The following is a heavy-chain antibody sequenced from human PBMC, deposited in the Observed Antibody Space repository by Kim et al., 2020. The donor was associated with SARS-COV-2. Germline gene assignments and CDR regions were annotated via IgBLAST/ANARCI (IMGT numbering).Heavy chain of an antibody. Sequence: GGSLRLSCTTSGFTFSSRAMSWVRQAPGKGPEWVASVNNGDNAYYADSVKGRFTVSRDITRDTLYLQMNSLRAEDTALYFCAKDQPSSGSAACDSWDQGT. V-gene: IGHV3-23*01. CDR3: AKDQPSSGSAACDS. J-gene: IGHJ4*02. CDR2: VNNGDNA. D-gene: IGHD6-19*01. CDR1: GFTFSSRA.